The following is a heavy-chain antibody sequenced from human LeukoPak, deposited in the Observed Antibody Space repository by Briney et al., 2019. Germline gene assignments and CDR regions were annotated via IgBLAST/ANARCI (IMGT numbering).Heavy chain of an antibody. V-gene: IGHV4-4*07. CDR2: IYTSGNP. Sequence: SETLSLTCTVSGASLSTYYWSWIRQPAGKGLEWIGRIYTSGNPNYNPSLKRRATLSVDTSKNHFSLRLTSLTAADTAVYYCAGSYGAANWYFHLWGRGTLVTVSS. CDR3: AGSYGAANWYFHL. D-gene: IGHD4/OR15-4a*01. J-gene: IGHJ2*01. CDR1: GASLSTYY.